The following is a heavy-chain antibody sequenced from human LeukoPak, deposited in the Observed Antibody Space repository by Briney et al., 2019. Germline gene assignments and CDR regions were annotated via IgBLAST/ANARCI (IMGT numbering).Heavy chain of an antibody. V-gene: IGHV1-2*02. J-gene: IGHJ3*02. Sequence: GASVKVSCKASGYTFTGYYMHWVRQAPGQGLEWMGWINPNSGGTNYAQKFQGRVTMTRDTSISTAYMELSRLRSDDTAVYYCARWDAGLSGSYYGWYDAFDIWGQGTMVTVSS. CDR2: INPNSGGT. CDR3: ARWDAGLSGSYYGWYDAFDI. CDR1: GYTFTGYY. D-gene: IGHD1-26*01.